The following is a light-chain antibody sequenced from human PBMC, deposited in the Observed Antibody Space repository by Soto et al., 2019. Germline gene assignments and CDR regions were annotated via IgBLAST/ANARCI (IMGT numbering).Light chain of an antibody. Sequence: IVMTQSPDSLAVSLGERATINCKSSQSVFYSSNNKHYLAWYQQKPGQPPKLLIYWTSTRESGVPDRFSGSGSGTDFTLSISSLQTEDVAVYYCQQYYSTPWTFGQGTKVEVK. CDR2: WTS. J-gene: IGKJ1*01. CDR3: QQYYSTPWT. V-gene: IGKV4-1*01. CDR1: QSVFYSSNNKHY.